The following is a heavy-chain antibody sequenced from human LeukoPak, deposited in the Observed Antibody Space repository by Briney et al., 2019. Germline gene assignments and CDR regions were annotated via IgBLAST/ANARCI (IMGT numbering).Heavy chain of an antibody. CDR2: IKQDGSEK. Sequence: GGSLRLSCAASGFTFRSYWMSWVREAPGKGLEWVANIKQDGSEKYYVDSVKGRFTISRDNAKNSLYLQMNSLRAEDTAVYYCARVLIAAAGINWFDPWGQGTLVTVSS. V-gene: IGHV3-7*01. D-gene: IGHD6-13*01. CDR3: ARVLIAAAGINWFDP. J-gene: IGHJ5*02. CDR1: GFTFRSYW.